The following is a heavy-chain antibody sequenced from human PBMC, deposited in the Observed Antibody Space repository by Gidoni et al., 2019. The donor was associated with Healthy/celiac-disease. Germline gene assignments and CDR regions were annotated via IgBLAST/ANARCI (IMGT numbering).Heavy chain of an antibody. Sequence: QVQLVQSGAEVKKPGASVKVSCKASGYTFTSYAMHWVRQAPGQRLEWMGWINAGNGNTKYSQKFQGRVTITRDTSASTAYMELSSLRSEDTAVYYCARGNERVTMIVVVSAFDIWGQGTMVTVSS. CDR3: ARGNERVTMIVVVSAFDI. D-gene: IGHD3-22*01. CDR1: GYTFTSYA. V-gene: IGHV1-3*01. CDR2: INAGNGNT. J-gene: IGHJ3*02.